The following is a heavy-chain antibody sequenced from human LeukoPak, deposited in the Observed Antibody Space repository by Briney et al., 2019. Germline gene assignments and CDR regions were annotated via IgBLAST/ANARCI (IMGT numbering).Heavy chain of an antibody. J-gene: IGHJ3*02. CDR2: INSDGSST. CDR3: STGSGHAFDI. CDR1: GFTFSSYW. V-gene: IGHV3-74*01. Sequence: GGSLRLSCAASGFTFSSYWMHWVRQVPGKGLVWVSRINSDGSSTSYADSVEGRFTISRDNAKNTLYVQMNSLRAEDTAVYYCSTGSGHAFDIWGRGTMATVSS. D-gene: IGHD3-10*01.